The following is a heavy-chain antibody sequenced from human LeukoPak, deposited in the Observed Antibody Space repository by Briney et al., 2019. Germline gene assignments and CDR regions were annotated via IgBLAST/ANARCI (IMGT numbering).Heavy chain of an antibody. J-gene: IGHJ5*02. CDR2: ISYDGSIK. CDR3: AKGGKVVAVPDWFDP. CDR1: GFTFSSYG. V-gene: IGHV3-30*18. D-gene: IGHD2-15*01. Sequence: GGSLRLSCAASGFTFSSYGMHWVRQAPGKGLEWVAVISYDGSIKYYADSVKGRFTISRDNSKNTLYLQMNSLRAEDTAVYYCAKGGKVVAVPDWFDPWGQGTLVTVSS.